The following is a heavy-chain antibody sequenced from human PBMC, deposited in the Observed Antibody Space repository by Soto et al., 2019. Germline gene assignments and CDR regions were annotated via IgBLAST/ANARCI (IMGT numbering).Heavy chain of an antibody. CDR3: ATNQDSSGWQPVYYYYSYGMDV. D-gene: IGHD6-19*01. V-gene: IGHV1-3*01. J-gene: IGHJ6*02. Sequence: ASVKVSCKASGYTFTSYAMHWVRQAPAQRLEWMGWINAGNGNTKYAQQFQGRVTITRDTAASTAYMELSSLRSEDTAVYYCATNQDSSGWQPVYYYYSYGMDVWGQGTTVTVSS. CDR1: GYTFTSYA. CDR2: INAGNGNT.